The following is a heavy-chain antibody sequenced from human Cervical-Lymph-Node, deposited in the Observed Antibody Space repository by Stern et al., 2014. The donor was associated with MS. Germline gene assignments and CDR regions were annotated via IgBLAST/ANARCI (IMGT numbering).Heavy chain of an antibody. J-gene: IGHJ2*01. CDR2: ISYDGSHK. CDR3: AKDAGAYYYDSIGYFDL. D-gene: IGHD3-22*01. CDR1: GFTFSSYG. V-gene: IGHV3-30*18. Sequence: VQLVESGGGVVQPGRSLRLSCAASGFTFSSYGMHWVRQAPGKGLEWVAVISYDGSHKCYADSVKGRFTISRDNSKNTLYLQMNSLRAEDTAVYYCAKDAGAYYYDSIGYFDLWGRGTLVTVSS.